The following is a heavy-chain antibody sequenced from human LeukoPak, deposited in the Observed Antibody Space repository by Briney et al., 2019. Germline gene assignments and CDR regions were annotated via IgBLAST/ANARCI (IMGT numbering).Heavy chain of an antibody. V-gene: IGHV1-8*01. Sequence: ASVKVSCKASGYTFTSYDINWVRQATGQGLEWMGWMNPNSGNTGYAQKFQGRVTMTRNTSISTAYMELSSLRSEDTAVYYCARTAIVTPRRPTPIAASPRGPFGYWGQGTLVTVSS. CDR3: ARTAIVTPRRPTPIAASPRGPFGY. J-gene: IGHJ4*02. CDR1: GYTFTSYD. CDR2: MNPNSGNT. D-gene: IGHD6-6*01.